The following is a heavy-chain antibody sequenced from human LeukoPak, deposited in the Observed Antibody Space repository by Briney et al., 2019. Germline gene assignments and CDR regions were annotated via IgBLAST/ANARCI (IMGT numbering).Heavy chain of an antibody. J-gene: IGHJ4*02. D-gene: IGHD1-26*01. V-gene: IGHV4-39*01. CDR3: ARGRPYSGGYHLDY. CDR1: GDSTSSDRYY. CDR2: IYYSGST. Sequence: PSETLSLTCTVSGDSTSSDRYYGGWVRQPPGKGLERIGNIYYSGSTYYNPSLKSRITMSVDTSKNQFFLKLNSVTAADTAVYYCARGRPYSGGYHLDYWGQGTLVTVS.